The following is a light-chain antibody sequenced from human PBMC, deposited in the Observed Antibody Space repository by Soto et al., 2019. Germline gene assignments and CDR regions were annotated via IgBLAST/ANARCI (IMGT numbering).Light chain of an antibody. Sequence: ELVLTQSPGTLSLSPGERATLSCRASESVRNNSLAGYQQHPGQAPRLLIFGASSRATGIPDRFSGSGPGADFSLTISRLEPEDSAVYFCHHYGYGADTFGQGTKLEIK. CDR3: HHYGYGADT. CDR2: GAS. CDR1: ESVRNNS. J-gene: IGKJ2*01. V-gene: IGKV3-20*01.